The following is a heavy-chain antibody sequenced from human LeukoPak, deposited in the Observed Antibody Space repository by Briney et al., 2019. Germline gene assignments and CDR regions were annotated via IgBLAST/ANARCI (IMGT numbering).Heavy chain of an antibody. CDR2: INWNGDST. CDR3: AREQRYCGSTSCYSFFDY. J-gene: IGHJ4*02. Sequence: GGSLRLSCASSRISFGYYGLRWGRQAPGEGVGWVSGINWNGDSTGYGDSVKGRFTISRDNARNSLYLQMNSLRAEDTAFYYCAREQRYCGSTSCYSFFDYWGQGTLVTVSS. V-gene: IGHV3-20*04. D-gene: IGHD2-2*01. CDR1: RISFGYYG.